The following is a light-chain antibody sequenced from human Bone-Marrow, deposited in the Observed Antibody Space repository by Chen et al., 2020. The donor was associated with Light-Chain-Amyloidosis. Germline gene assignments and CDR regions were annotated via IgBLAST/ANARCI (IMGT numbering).Light chain of an antibody. CDR1: NIGSTS. CDR2: VDS. CDR3: QVWDRSRDRPV. V-gene: IGLV3-21*02. J-gene: IGLJ3*02. Sequence: SYVLTQPSSVSVAPGQTATLACGGNNIGSTSVHWYQQTPGQAPLLVVDVDSDRPAGVPERLSGSNSGNAATLTIRRVEAGDEADYYCQVWDRSRDRPVFGGGTKLTVL.